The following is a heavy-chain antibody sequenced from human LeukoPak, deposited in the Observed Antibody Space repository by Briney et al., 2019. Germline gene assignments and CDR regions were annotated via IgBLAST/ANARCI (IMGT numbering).Heavy chain of an antibody. Sequence: ASVKVSCKASGGTLGNFGISWVRQAPGQGLEWMGGTIPLFNTANYAHKFQGRVNIIADEATSTAYMELTGLRSEEKAVYYCAREDQFVIQRAFDIWGQGTVVTVSS. CDR3: AREDQFVIQRAFDI. V-gene: IGHV1-69*13. J-gene: IGHJ3*02. CDR1: GGTLGNFG. CDR2: TIPLFNTA. D-gene: IGHD2/OR15-2a*01.